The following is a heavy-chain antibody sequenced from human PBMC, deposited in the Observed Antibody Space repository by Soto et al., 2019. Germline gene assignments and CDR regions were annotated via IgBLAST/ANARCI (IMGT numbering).Heavy chain of an antibody. Sequence: PSEPLSLTCTVSGGSIISGGYYWSGIRQHPGKGLEWIGYIYYSGSTYYNPSLKSRVTISVDTSKNQFSLKLSSVTAADTAVYYCARARGLWPVVEFDYWGQGPLVTVSS. J-gene: IGHJ4*02. CDR1: GGSIISGGYY. V-gene: IGHV4-31*03. D-gene: IGHD2-15*01. CDR3: ARARGLWPVVEFDY. CDR2: IYYSGST.